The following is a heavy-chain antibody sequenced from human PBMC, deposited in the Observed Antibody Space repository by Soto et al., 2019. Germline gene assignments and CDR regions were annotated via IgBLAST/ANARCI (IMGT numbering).Heavy chain of an antibody. D-gene: IGHD1-26*01. J-gene: IGHJ5*02. V-gene: IGHV1-18*01. CDR1: GYTFTSYG. CDR3: AREPDPWAPIGRIWFDP. CDR2: ISAYNGNT. Sequence: QVQLVQSGAEVKKPGASVKVSCKASGYTFTSYGISWVRQAPGQGLEWMGWISAYNGNTNYAQKRQGRVTMTTDTPTSTAYMDLRSLRSDATAVYYWAREPDPWAPIGRIWFDPWGQGTLVTASS.